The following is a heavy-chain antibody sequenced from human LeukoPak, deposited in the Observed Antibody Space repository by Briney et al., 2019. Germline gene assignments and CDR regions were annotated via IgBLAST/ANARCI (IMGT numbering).Heavy chain of an antibody. CDR3: GRDLNWGAFDI. CDR2: ISGSGGST. V-gene: IGHV3-66*01. J-gene: IGHJ3*02. CDR1: EFTVSSNY. Sequence: GGSLRLSCAASEFTVSSNYMNWVRQAPGKGLEWVSVISGSGGSTYYADSVKGRFTISRDNSRNTVLLQMNSLTAEDTAVYYCGRDLNWGAFDIRGLGAMVTVSS. D-gene: IGHD7-27*01.